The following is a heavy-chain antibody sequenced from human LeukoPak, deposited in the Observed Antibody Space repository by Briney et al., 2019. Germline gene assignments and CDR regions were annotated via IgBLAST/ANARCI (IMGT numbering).Heavy chain of an antibody. D-gene: IGHD3-22*01. CDR2: IYTSGST. CDR1: GYSISSGSYY. V-gene: IGHV4-61*02. J-gene: IGHJ6*03. CDR3: ARADSSGYYYYYYMDV. Sequence: PSETLSLTCTVSGYSISSGSYYWSWIRQPAGKGLEWIGRIYTSGSTNYNPSLKSRVTISVDTSKNQFSLKLSSVTAADTAVYYCARADSSGYYYYYYMDVWGKGTTVTVSS.